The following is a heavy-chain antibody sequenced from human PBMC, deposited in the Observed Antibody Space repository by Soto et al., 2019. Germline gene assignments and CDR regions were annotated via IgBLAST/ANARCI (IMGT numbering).Heavy chain of an antibody. CDR2: ISGSGGRT. D-gene: IGHD6-13*01. CDR1: GFTFSSYA. CDR3: AKEGGSWAHDAFDI. Sequence: GGSLRLSCAASGFTFSSYAMSWVRQAPGKGLEWVSAISGSGGRTYYANSVKGGFTITRDNSKNTLYMQMNSLRAEDTAVYYCAKEGGSWAHDAFDIWGQGTMVTVSS. V-gene: IGHV3-23*01. J-gene: IGHJ3*02.